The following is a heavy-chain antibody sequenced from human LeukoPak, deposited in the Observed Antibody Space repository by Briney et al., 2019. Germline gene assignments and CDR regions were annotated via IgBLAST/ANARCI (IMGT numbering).Heavy chain of an antibody. CDR3: AITTVAGLLFDY. CDR2: IDPSDSYT. V-gene: IGHV5-10-1*01. J-gene: IGHJ4*02. D-gene: IGHD6-19*01. Sequence: GESLKISCKGSGYSFTSYLISWVRQMPGKGLEWMGRIDPSDSYTNYSPSFQGHVAISADKSISTAYLQWSSLKASDTAMYYCAITTVAGLLFDYWGQGTLVTVSS. CDR1: GYSFTSYL.